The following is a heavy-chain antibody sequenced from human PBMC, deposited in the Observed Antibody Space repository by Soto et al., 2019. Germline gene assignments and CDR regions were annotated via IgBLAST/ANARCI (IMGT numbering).Heavy chain of an antibody. CDR3: ARPPGYVTDWYYFDT. CDR1: GNTLTSFY. CDR2: LSPTTGGT. V-gene: IGHV1-2*02. Sequence: VKVSCKTSGNTLTSFYIHWVRQAPGQGLEWVGRLSPTTGGTNYAQHFQGRVTVTWDMSTFTAYMELSSLRYEDTAVYYCARPPGYVTDWYYFDTWGQGTQVTVPS. J-gene: IGHJ4*02. D-gene: IGHD3-9*01.